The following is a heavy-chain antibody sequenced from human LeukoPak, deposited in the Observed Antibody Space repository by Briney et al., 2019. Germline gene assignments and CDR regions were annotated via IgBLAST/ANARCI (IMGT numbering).Heavy chain of an antibody. CDR3: ARVYGVDWYFDL. CDR2: INPSGGST. D-gene: IGHD4-17*01. J-gene: IGHJ2*01. Sequence: ASVKVSCKASGYTFTSYYMHWVRQAPGQGLEWMGIINPSGGSTSYAQKFQGRVTMTRDMSTSTVYMELSSLRSEDMAVYYCARVYGVDWYFDLWGRGTLVTVSS. V-gene: IGHV1-46*01. CDR1: GYTFTSYY.